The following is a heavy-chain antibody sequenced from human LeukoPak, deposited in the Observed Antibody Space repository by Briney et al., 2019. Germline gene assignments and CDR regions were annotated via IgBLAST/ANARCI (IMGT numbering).Heavy chain of an antibody. Sequence: SETLSLTCSVSGGSISSSSYYWGRIRQPPGKGLEWIVSIYYSGSTYYNPSLKSRVTISVDTSKNQFSLKLTSVTAADTAIYYCAQSLGSGNWIGNWFDPWGQGTLVTVSS. CDR3: AQSLGSGNWIGNWFDP. J-gene: IGHJ5*02. CDR1: GGSISSSSYY. D-gene: IGHD1-1*01. CDR2: IYYSGST. V-gene: IGHV4-39*01.